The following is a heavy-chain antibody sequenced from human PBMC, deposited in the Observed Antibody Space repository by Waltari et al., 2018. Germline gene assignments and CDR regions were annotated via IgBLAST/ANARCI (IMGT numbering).Heavy chain of an antibody. Sequence: QVQLQQWGAGLLKPSETLSLTCAVYGGSFSGYYWSWIRQPPGKGLEWIGETNHSGSTNYNPSLKSRVTISVDTSKNQFSLKLSSVTAADTAVYYCARGQYSDAFDIWGQGTMVTVSS. J-gene: IGHJ3*02. CDR2: TNHSGST. CDR3: ARGQYSDAFDI. V-gene: IGHV4-34*01. CDR1: GGSFSGYY. D-gene: IGHD2-15*01.